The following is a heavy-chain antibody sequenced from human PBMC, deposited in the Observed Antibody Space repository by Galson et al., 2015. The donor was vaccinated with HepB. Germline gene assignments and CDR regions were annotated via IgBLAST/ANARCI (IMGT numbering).Heavy chain of an antibody. V-gene: IGHV3-48*03. CDR2: ISSSGSTI. CDR1: GFTFSSYE. D-gene: IGHD6-19*01. CDR3: ARDGAVAGTRGFDP. Sequence: SLRLSCAASGFTFSSYEMNWVRQAPGKGLEWVSYISSSGSTIYYADSVKGRFTISRDNAKNSLYLQMNSLRAEDTAVYYCARDGAVAGTRGFDPWGQGTLVTVSS. J-gene: IGHJ5*02.